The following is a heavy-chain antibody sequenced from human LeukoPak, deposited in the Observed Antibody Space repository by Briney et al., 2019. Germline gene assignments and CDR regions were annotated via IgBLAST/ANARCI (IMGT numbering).Heavy chain of an antibody. D-gene: IGHD5-24*01. J-gene: IGHJ4*02. CDR2: IYYSGST. CDR3: AKDGGYRPLGDFDY. CDR1: GGSISSYC. V-gene: IGHV4-59*12. Sequence: SETLSLTCTVSGGSISSYCWSWIRQPPGKGLEWIAYIYYSGSTNYNPSLKSRVTISLDTSKNQYSLKLSSVTAADTAVYYCAKDGGYRPLGDFDYWGQGTLVTVSS.